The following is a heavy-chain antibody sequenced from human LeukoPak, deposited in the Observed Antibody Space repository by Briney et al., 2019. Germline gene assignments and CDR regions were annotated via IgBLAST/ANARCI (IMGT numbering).Heavy chain of an antibody. CDR2: IIPIFGTA. V-gene: IGHV1-69*05. CDR1: GGTFSSYA. J-gene: IGHJ5*02. Sequence: GASVKVSCKASGGTFSSYAISWVRQAPGQGLEWMGGIIPIFGTANYAQKFQGRVTITTDESTSTAYMELSSLRSEDTVVYYCARTDIVVVPARNWFDPWGQGTLVTVSS. D-gene: IGHD2-2*01. CDR3: ARTDIVVVPARNWFDP.